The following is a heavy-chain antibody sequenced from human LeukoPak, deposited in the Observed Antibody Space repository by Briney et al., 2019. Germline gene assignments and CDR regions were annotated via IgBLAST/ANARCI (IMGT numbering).Heavy chain of an antibody. CDR1: GYTFTSYD. CDR3: AASFWSGYYINY. D-gene: IGHD3-3*01. J-gene: IGHJ4*02. Sequence: ASVKVSCKASGYTFTSYDINWMRQATGQGLEWMGWMSPNSGNTGYAQKFQGRVTMTRDTSTGTAYLELSSLRSEDSAVYYCAASFWSGYYINYWGQGTLVTVSS. CDR2: MSPNSGNT. V-gene: IGHV1-8*01.